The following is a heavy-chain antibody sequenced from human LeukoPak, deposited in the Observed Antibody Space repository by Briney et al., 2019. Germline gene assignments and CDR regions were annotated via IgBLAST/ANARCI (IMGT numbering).Heavy chain of an antibody. V-gene: IGHV3-30*02. D-gene: IGHD6-6*01. CDR2: IRYDGSNK. CDR1: GFTFSSYG. Sequence: PGGSLRLSCAASGFTFSSYGMHWVRQAPSKGLEWVAFIRYDGSNKYYADSVKGRFTISRDNSKNTLYLQMNSLRAEDTAVYYCAKDWSIAADYWGQGTLVTVSS. J-gene: IGHJ4*02. CDR3: AKDWSIAADY.